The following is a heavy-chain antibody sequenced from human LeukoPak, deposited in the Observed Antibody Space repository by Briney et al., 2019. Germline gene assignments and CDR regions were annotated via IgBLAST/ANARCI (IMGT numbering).Heavy chain of an antibody. D-gene: IGHD6-19*01. CDR3: ARRSSGGGFDY. Sequence: VASVKVSCKASGHTFTNYDISWVRQAPGQGLEWMGWISTYNGNTNYAQKLQGRVTTTTDTSTSTAFMELRSLRSDDTAVYYCARRSSGGGFDYWGQGTLVTVSS. J-gene: IGHJ4*02. CDR1: GHTFTNYD. V-gene: IGHV1-18*04. CDR2: ISTYNGNT.